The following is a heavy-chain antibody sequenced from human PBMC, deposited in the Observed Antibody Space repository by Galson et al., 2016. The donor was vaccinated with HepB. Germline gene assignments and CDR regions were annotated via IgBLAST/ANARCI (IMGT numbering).Heavy chain of an antibody. CDR1: GGSISSGNYY. Sequence: SETLSLTCTVSGGSISSGNYYWSWVRQPPGKRLEWIGDIYYSGTTNYKPPLKSRVTISVATSKNQFSLRLSSVTAADTVVYYVARMDPARISGFDCWGPGTLVTVSS. CDR3: ARMDPARISGFDC. D-gene: IGHD2-15*01. CDR2: IYYSGTT. V-gene: IGHV4-61*01. J-gene: IGHJ4*02.